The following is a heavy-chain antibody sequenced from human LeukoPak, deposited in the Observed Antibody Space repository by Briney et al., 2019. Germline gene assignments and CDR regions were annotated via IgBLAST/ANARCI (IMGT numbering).Heavy chain of an antibody. V-gene: IGHV3-23*01. Sequence: PGGSLRLSCAASGFSFTNYAMTWVRQAPGKGLEWVSTISDSGGDTYYADSVKGRFIISRDNSKNMLYLQMSTLRAEDTAVYYCAKYYDDSWSGYPDSWGQGTLVTVSS. CDR3: AKYYDDSWSGYPDS. CDR1: GFSFTNYA. J-gene: IGHJ4*02. D-gene: IGHD3-3*01. CDR2: ISDSGGDT.